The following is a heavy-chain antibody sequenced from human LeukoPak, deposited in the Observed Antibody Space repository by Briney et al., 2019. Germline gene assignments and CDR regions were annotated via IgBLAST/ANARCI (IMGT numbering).Heavy chain of an antibody. D-gene: IGHD3-22*01. CDR2: IISSGTTI. J-gene: IGHJ4*02. Sequence: GGSLRLSCAASGFTFSDYYMSWIRQAPGKGLEWLSYIISSGTTIYYADSVKGRFTVSRDNAKNSLHLQMNSLRAEDTPVYYCARHSSGWSFDYWGQGTLVTVSS. CDR3: ARHSSGWSFDY. CDR1: GFTFSDYY. V-gene: IGHV3-11*04.